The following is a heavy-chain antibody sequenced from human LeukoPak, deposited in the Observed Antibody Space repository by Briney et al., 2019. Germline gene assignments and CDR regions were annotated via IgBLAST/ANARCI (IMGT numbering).Heavy chain of an antibody. Sequence: GGSLRLSCAASGFTFSSYSMNWVRQAPGKGLEWVSSISSSSSYICYADSVEGRFTISRDNAKNSLYLQMNSLRAEDTAVYYCARQYSYGFDWFDPWGQGTLVTVSS. CDR2: ISSSSSYI. J-gene: IGHJ5*02. CDR3: ARQYSYGFDWFDP. D-gene: IGHD5-18*01. CDR1: GFTFSSYS. V-gene: IGHV3-21*01.